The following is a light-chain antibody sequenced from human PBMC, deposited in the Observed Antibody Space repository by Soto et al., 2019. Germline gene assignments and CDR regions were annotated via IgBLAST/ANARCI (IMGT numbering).Light chain of an antibody. Sequence: DIQMTQSPSTLSGSVGDRVTITCRASQTISSWLAWYQQKPGKAPKLLIYKASTLKSGVPSRFSGSGSGTEFTLTISSLQPDDFATYHCQQYENYWTFGQGTKVDIK. V-gene: IGKV1-5*03. CDR2: KAS. CDR3: QQYENYWT. J-gene: IGKJ1*01. CDR1: QTISSW.